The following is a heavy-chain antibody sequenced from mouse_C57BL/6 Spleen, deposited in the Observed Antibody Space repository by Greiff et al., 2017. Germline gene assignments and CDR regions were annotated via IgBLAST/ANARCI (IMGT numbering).Heavy chain of an antibody. CDR2: IYPGDGDT. CDR1: GYAFSSYW. CDR3: ARRTYSNYPYAMDY. V-gene: IGHV1-80*01. Sequence: VKLVESGAELVKPGASVKISCKASGYAFSSYWMNWVKQRPGKGLEWIGQIYPGDGDTNYNGKFKGKATLTADKSSSTAYMQLSSLTSEDSAVYFCARRTYSNYPYAMDYWGQGTSVTVSS. J-gene: IGHJ4*01. D-gene: IGHD2-5*01.